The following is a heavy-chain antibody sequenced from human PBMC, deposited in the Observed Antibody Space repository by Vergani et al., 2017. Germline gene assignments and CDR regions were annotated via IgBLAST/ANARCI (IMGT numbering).Heavy chain of an antibody. J-gene: IGHJ4*02. Sequence: QVTLTESGPALVKPTQTLTLSCTFSGFSLTTTGVSINWIRRPPGGALEWLARVDWEDDKFFSPSLGGRLAISKDTSRNRVVLTLTNVDSADTGTYYCARVGSPGSPPFDFWGLGAQVTVSS. CDR1: GFSLTTTGVS. V-gene: IGHV2-70*17. CDR3: ARVGSPGSPPFDF. D-gene: IGHD3-10*01. CDR2: VDWEDDK.